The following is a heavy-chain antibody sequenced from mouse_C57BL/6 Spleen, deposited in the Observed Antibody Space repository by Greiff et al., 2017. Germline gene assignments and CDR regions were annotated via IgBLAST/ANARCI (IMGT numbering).Heavy chain of an antibody. V-gene: IGHV5-17*01. J-gene: IGHJ4*01. CDR2: ISSGSSTI. D-gene: IGHD2-4*01. CDR3: ARGYDYGSMDY. CDR1: GFTFSDYG. Sequence: EVQRVESGGGLVKPGGSLKLSCAASGFTFSDYGMHWVRQAPEKGLEWVAYISSGSSTIYNADTVKGRFTISRDNAKNTLFLQMTSLRSEDTAMYYCARGYDYGSMDYWGQGTSVTVSS.